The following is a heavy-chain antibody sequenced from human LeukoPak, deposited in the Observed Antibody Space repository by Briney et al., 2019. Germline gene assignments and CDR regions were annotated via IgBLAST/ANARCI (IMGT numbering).Heavy chain of an antibody. D-gene: IGHD2-21*02. V-gene: IGHV1-2*02. J-gene: IGHJ2*01. Sequence: SCKASGYTFTGYYIHWVRQAPGQGLEWMGWINPDSGGTDYAQKFQGRVTVTRDTSISTAYMELSRLRSDDTAVYNCARGNTDHIVVVTAIPADWYFDLWGRGTLVTVSS. CDR2: INPDSGGT. CDR3: ARGNTDHIVVVTAIPADWYFDL. CDR1: GYTFTGYY.